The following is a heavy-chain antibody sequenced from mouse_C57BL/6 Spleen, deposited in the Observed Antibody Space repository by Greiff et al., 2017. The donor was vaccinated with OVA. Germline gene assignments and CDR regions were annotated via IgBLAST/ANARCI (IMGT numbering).Heavy chain of an antibody. CDR2: IHPNSGST. Sequence: QVQLQQPGAELVKPGASVKLSCKASGYTFTSYWMHWVKQRPGQGPEWIGMIHPNSGSTNYNEKFKSKATLTVDKSSSTAYMQLSSLTSEDSAVYYCAREGYYGSSGAYWGQGTLVTVSA. CDR1: GYTFTSYW. V-gene: IGHV1-64*01. J-gene: IGHJ3*01. CDR3: AREGYYGSSGAY. D-gene: IGHD1-1*01.